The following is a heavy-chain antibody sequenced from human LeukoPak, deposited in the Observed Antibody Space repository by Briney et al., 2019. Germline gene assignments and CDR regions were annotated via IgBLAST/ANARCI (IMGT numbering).Heavy chain of an antibody. CDR2: IYHSGST. D-gene: IGHD3-10*01. CDR1: GGSLSSGHW. J-gene: IGHJ4*02. CDR3: ADRVIATNTLGDFDY. Sequence: PSETLSLTCAVSGGSLSSGHWWSWVRQPPGKRLEWIGEIYHSGSTNFNPSLKSRVTISVDKSKNQFSLRLTYVTAADTAVYYCADRVIATNTLGDFDYWGQGTLVTVSS. V-gene: IGHV4-4*02.